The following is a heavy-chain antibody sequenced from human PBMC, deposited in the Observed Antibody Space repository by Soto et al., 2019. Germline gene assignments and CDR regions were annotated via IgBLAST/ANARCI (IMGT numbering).Heavy chain of an antibody. CDR2: IYSGGST. CDR1: GFTVSSNY. CDR3: ARSSLGIAARVDAFDI. J-gene: IGHJ3*02. D-gene: IGHD6-6*01. Sequence: GGSLRLSCAASGFTVSSNYMSWVRQAPGKGLEWVSVIYSGGSTYYADSVKGRFTISRDNSKNTLYLQMNSLRAEDTAVYYCARSSLGIAARVDAFDIWGQGTMVTVSS. V-gene: IGHV3-66*01.